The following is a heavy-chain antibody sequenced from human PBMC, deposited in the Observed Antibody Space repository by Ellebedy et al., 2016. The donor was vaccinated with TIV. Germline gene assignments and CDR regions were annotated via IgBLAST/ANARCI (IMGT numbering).Heavy chain of an antibody. D-gene: IGHD3-16*01. J-gene: IGHJ4*02. V-gene: IGHV1-46*01. CDR1: GYTFTSYY. Sequence: ASVKVSXKASGYTFTSYYMHWVRQAPGQGLEWMGIINPSGGRTSYAQKFQGRVTMTRDTSTSTVYVELSSLRSEDTAVYYCARDLFGGVTADYWGQGTLVTVSS. CDR3: ARDLFGGVTADY. CDR2: INPSGGRT.